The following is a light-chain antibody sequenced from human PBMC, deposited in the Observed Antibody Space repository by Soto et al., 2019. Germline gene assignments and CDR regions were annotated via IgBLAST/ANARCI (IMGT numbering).Light chain of an antibody. Sequence: LTQPASVSGSPGQSITISCTGTSSDVGSYNLVSWYQQHPGKAPKLMIYEVSKRPSGVSNRSSGSKSGNTASLTISGLQAEDEADYYCCSYAGSSTFYVFGTGTKVTVL. J-gene: IGLJ1*01. CDR2: EVS. CDR1: SSDVGSYNL. V-gene: IGLV2-23*02. CDR3: CSYAGSSTFYV.